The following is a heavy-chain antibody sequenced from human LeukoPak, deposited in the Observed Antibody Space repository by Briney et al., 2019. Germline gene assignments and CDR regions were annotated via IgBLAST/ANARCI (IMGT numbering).Heavy chain of an antibody. J-gene: IGHJ6*02. CDR3: ARDFLRGYSYGYGYYYGMDV. V-gene: IGHV3-33*08. D-gene: IGHD5-18*01. Sequence: GGSLRLSCTASGFTFSIYNMNWVRQAPGKGLEWVAVIWYDGSNKYCADSVKGRFTISRDNSKNTLYLQMNSLRAEDTAVYYCARDFLRGYSYGYGYYYGMDVWGQGTTVTVSS. CDR1: GFTFSIYN. CDR2: IWYDGSNK.